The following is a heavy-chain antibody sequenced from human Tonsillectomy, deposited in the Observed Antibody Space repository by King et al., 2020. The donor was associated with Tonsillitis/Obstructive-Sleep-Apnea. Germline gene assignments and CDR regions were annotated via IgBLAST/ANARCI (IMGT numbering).Heavy chain of an antibody. D-gene: IGHD3-22*01. J-gene: IGHJ5*02. V-gene: IGHV3-7*03. CDR3: AREDYYRFDP. CDR2: IKEDGSEK. CDR1: GFTFSRHW. Sequence: VQLVESGKYLVQPGGSLRLSCAVSGFTFSRHWMSWVRQAPGKGLEWVANIKEDGSEKYYVDSVKGRFTISRDNAKNSLYLQMNPLRAEDTAVYYCAREDYYRFDPWGQGTLVTVSS.